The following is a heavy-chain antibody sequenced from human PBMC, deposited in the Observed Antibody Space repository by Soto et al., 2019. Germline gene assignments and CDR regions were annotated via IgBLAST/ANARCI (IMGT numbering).Heavy chain of an antibody. V-gene: IGHV3-30-3*01. Sequence: QVQLVESGGGVVQPGRSLRLSCAASGFTFSNHAMQWVRQAPGKGLEWVAVISYDGSNKYYADSVKGRFTISRDKSKNTLDLQMNSLRAEDTAVYYCAKGYSSSWYEIDYWGQGTLVTVSS. J-gene: IGHJ4*02. CDR2: ISYDGSNK. CDR3: AKGYSSSWYEIDY. D-gene: IGHD6-13*01. CDR1: GFTFSNHA.